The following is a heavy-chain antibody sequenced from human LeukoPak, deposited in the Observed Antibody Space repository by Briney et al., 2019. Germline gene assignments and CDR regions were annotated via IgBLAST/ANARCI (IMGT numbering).Heavy chain of an antibody. D-gene: IGHD2/OR15-2a*01. CDR3: ARSRLSQMSCFQH. J-gene: IGHJ1*01. V-gene: IGHV1-46*01. Sequence: ASVKVSCKASGNTFTSYYMHWVRQAPGQGLEWMGIIDPSGGSTRYAPKFQGRVTMTRDMSTSTVYMDLSSLRSEDTAVYYCARSRLSQMSCFQHWGQGTLVTVSS. CDR2: IDPSGGST. CDR1: GNTFTSYY.